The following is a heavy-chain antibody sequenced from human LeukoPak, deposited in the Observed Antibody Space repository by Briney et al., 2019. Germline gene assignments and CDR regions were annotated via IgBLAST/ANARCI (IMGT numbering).Heavy chain of an antibody. J-gene: IGHJ4*02. CDR3: AKGHDFWSGYYDY. V-gene: IGHV3-23*01. D-gene: IGHD3-3*01. CDR2: TSYTGGST. CDR1: GFTFSSYA. Sequence: GGSLRLSCAASGFTFSSYAMSWVRQAPGKGLEWVSGTSYTGGSTYYTDSVKGRFTTSRDNSKNTLYLQMNSLRAEDTAVYYCAKGHDFWSGYYDYWGQGTLVTVSS.